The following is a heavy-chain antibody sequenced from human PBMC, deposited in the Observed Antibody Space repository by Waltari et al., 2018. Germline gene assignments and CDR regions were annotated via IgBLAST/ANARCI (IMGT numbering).Heavy chain of an antibody. CDR1: GGSFSGYY. CDR2: INHSGST. V-gene: IGHV4-34*01. CDR3: ARNWGTVTTGY. D-gene: IGHD4-4*01. J-gene: IGHJ4*02. Sequence: AGLLKPSETLSLTCAVYGGSFSGYYWSWIRQPPGKGLEWIGEINHSGSTNYNPSLKSRVTISVDTSKNQFSLKLSSVTAADTAVYYCARNWGTVTTGYWGQGTLVTVSS.